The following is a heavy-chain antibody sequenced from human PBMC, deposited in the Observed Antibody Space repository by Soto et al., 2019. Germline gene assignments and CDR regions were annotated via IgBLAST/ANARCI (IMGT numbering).Heavy chain of an antibody. D-gene: IGHD2-2*01. V-gene: IGHV4-30-2*01. Sequence: SSETLSLTCTVSGDSISSGDNSWSWIRQPPGQGLEWIGYIFRSGSSFSNPSLRSRVTLSVDTSKNQFSLRLSTVTAADTALYYCARGLGYCSTTTCSEDWFDTWGRGTLVTVSS. J-gene: IGHJ5*02. CDR1: GDSISSGDNS. CDR3: ARGLGYCSTTTCSEDWFDT. CDR2: IFRSGSS.